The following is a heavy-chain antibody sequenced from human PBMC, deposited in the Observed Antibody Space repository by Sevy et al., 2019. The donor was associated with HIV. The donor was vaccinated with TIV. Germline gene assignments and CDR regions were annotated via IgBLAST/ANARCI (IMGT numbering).Heavy chain of an antibody. CDR3: ATAPGYYDSAPFDY. D-gene: IGHD3-22*01. Sequence: GGSLRLSCGASGFTFSNYAMSWVRQAPGKGLQWVGLIKSKIDGETTDYAAPVKGRFTISRDDSKNTLFLQMNSLKIEDTAVYYCATAPGYYDSAPFDYWGPGTLVTVSS. J-gene: IGHJ4*02. CDR1: GFTFSNYA. CDR2: IKSKIDGETT. V-gene: IGHV3-15*01.